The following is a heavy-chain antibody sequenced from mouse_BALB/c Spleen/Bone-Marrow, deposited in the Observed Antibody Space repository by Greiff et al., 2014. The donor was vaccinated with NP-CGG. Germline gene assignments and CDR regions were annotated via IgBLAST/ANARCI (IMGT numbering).Heavy chain of an antibody. V-gene: IGHV1-9*01. J-gene: IGHJ4*01. CDR2: ILPGSGST. CDR1: GYTFSSYW. D-gene: IGHD3-1*01. Sequence: VHLVESGAELMKPGASVKISCKATGYTFSSYWIEWVKQRPGHGLEWIGEILPGSGSTNYNEKFKGKATFTADTSSNTAYMQLSSLTSEDSAVYYCARWELGLRRMDYWGQGTSVTVSS. CDR3: ARWELGLRRMDY.